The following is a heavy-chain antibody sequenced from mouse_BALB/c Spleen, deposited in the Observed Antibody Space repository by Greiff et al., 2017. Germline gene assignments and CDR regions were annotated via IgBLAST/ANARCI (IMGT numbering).Heavy chain of an antibody. Sequence: DVHLVESGGGLVQPGGSLKLSCAASGFTFSSYGMSWVRQTPDKRLELVATINSNGGSTYYPDSVKGRFTISRDNAKNTLYLQMSSLKSEDTAMYYCARDTLRAMDYWGQGTSVTVSS. CDR3: ARDTLRAMDY. CDR2: INSNGGST. J-gene: IGHJ4*01. V-gene: IGHV5-6-3*01. CDR1: GFTFSSYG.